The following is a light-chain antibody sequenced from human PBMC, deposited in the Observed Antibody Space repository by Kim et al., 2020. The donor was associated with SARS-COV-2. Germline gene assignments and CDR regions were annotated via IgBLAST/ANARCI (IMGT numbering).Light chain of an antibody. J-gene: IGLJ2*01. CDR2: YDS. V-gene: IGLV3-21*04. CDR1: SIGSKS. CDR3: QVWDSSSDHRVV. Sequence: SYELTQPPSVSVAPGKTARITWGGNSIGSKSVRWYQQRPGQAPVLVIYYDSDRPSGIPERFSGSNSGNTATLTISRVEAGDEADYYCQVWDSSSDHRVVFGGGTQLTVL.